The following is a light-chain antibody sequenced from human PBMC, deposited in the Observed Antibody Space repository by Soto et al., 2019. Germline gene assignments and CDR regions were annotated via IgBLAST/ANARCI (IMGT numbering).Light chain of an antibody. CDR2: DVT. CDR3: NSYTTRGTFV. V-gene: IGLV2-14*03. Sequence: QSVLTQTASVSGSPGQSITISCTGTSSDVGAYDYVSWYQQHPGKAPKLIIYDVTNRPSGVSSRFSASKSGNTASLTISGLQAEDETDYYCNSYTTRGTFVFGTGTKLTVL. J-gene: IGLJ1*01. CDR1: SSDVGAYDY.